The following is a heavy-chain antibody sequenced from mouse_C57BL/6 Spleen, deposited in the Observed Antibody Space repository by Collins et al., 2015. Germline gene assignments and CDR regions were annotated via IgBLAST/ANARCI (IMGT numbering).Heavy chain of an antibody. J-gene: IGHJ3*01. V-gene: IGHV1S29*02. CDR3: ARSTTATWFAY. Sequence: SKATLTVDNSSSTAYMELRSLTSEDSAVYYCARSTTATWFAYWGQGTLVTVSA. D-gene: IGHD1-2*01.